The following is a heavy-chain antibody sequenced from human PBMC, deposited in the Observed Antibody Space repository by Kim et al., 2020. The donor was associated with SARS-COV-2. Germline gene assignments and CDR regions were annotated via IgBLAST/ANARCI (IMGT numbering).Heavy chain of an antibody. V-gene: IGHV1-18*01. CDR3: AREAAAGPDNWFDP. J-gene: IGHJ5*02. Sequence: AQKLQGRGTMTTDTATSTAYMELRSLRSDDTAVYYCAREAAAGPDNWFDPWGQGTLVTVSS. D-gene: IGHD6-13*01.